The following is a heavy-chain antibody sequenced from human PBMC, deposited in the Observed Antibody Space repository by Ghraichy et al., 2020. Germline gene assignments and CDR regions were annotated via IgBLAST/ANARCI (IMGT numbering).Heavy chain of an antibody. J-gene: IGHJ4*02. CDR1: GFTFSSYA. CDR3: AKGGDDYYSTGEIDY. D-gene: IGHD2-21*02. V-gene: IGHV3-23*01. CDR2: ISGSGGST. Sequence: GGSLRLSCAASGFTFSSYAMSWVRQAPGKGLEWVSAISGSGGSTYYADSVKGRFTISRDNSKNTLYLQMNSLRAEDTAVYYCAKGGDDYYSTGEIDYWGQGTLVTVSS.